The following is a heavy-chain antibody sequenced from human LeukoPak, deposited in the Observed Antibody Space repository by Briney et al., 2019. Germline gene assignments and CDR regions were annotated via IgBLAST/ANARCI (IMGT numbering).Heavy chain of an antibody. CDR2: INPNSGGT. J-gene: IGHJ6*02. CDR3: AREKLVDDYEDYVADRESSSYFYYYGLDV. Sequence: ASVKVSCKASGYIFTGYYLHWVRQAPGQGLQWMGWINPNSGGTKYEHKFQGRVTMTRDTSISTAYLQVSGLRSDDTAVFYCAREKLVDDYEDYVADRESSSYFYYYGLDVWGQGTTVTVSS. V-gene: IGHV1-2*07. CDR1: GYIFTGYY. D-gene: IGHD4-17*01.